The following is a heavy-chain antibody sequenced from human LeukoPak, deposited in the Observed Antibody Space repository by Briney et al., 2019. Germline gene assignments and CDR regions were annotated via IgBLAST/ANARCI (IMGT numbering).Heavy chain of an antibody. CDR3: ARGFDGVAGWFDP. CDR2: ISYRGTT. J-gene: IGHJ5*02. Sequence: SETLSLTCTVSGGSINNYYWSWLRQPPGKEMEWIGYISYRGTTKYNSSLKSRVTMSVDMSKNQFSLKLISVIAADTAVYYCARGFDGVAGWFDPWGQGTLVTVSS. V-gene: IGHV4-59*01. CDR1: GGSINNYY. D-gene: IGHD3-9*01.